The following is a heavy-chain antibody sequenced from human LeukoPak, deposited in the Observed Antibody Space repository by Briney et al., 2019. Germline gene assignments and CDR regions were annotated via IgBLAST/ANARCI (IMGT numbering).Heavy chain of an antibody. D-gene: IGHD5-24*01. Sequence: GASVKVSCKASGYTFTDYYMHWVRQAPGQGLEWMGWINPNSGGTNYAQKFQGRVTMTRDTSIGTAYMELSRLRSDDTAMYYCAPEAGYNYDYWGQGTLVTVSS. CDR2: INPNSGGT. CDR1: GYTFTDYY. V-gene: IGHV1-2*02. J-gene: IGHJ4*02. CDR3: APEAGYNYDY.